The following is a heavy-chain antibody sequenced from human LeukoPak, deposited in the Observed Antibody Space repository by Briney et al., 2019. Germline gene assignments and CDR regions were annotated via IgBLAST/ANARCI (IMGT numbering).Heavy chain of an antibody. Sequence: SETLCLTCAVYGGSFSGYYWSWIRQPPGKGLEWIGEINHSGSTNYNPSLKSRVTISVDTSKNQFSLKLSSVTAADTAVYYGARGTGGFWGQGTLVTVSS. J-gene: IGHJ4*02. CDR1: GGSFSGYY. CDR2: INHSGST. D-gene: IGHD3-16*01. V-gene: IGHV4-34*01. CDR3: ARGTGGF.